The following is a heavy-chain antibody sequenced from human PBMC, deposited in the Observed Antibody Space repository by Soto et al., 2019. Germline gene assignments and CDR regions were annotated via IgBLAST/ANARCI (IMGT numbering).Heavy chain of an antibody. V-gene: IGHV3-11*06. J-gene: IGHJ6*02. CDR1: GFTFSDYY. CDR2: ISSSSSYT. CDR3: ARDLPTLNYYYYGMDV. Sequence: GGSLRLSXAASGFTFSDYYMGWIRQAPGKGLEWVSYISSSSSYTNYADSVKGRFTISRDNAKNSLYLQMNSLRAEDTAVYYCARDLPTLNYYYYGMDVWGQGTTVTVSS.